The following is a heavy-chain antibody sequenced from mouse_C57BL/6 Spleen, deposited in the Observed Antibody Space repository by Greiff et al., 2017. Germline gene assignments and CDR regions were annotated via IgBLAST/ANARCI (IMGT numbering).Heavy chain of an antibody. V-gene: IGHV1-50*01. D-gene: IGHD2-5*01. CDR3: AYYSNLAWFAY. CDR1: GYTFTSYW. Sequence: QVQLQQPGAELVKPGASVKLSCKASGYTFTSYWMQWVKQRPGQGLEWIGEIDPSDSYTNYNQKFKGKATLTVDTSSSTAYMQLSSLTSEDSAVYYCAYYSNLAWFAYWGQGTLVTVSA. J-gene: IGHJ3*01. CDR2: IDPSDSYT.